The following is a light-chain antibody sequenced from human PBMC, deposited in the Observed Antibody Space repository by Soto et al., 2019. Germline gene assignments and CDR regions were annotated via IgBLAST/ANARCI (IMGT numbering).Light chain of an antibody. Sequence: QSALTQPASVSGSPGQSITISCTGSSSDGGTYNLVSWYQQHPGKAPKLMIYEGSKRPSGVSHRFSGSKSGNTASLTISGLQAEDEADYYCCSYAGSSTFEVFGGGTKVTVL. CDR2: EGS. J-gene: IGLJ2*01. V-gene: IGLV2-23*03. CDR1: SSDGGTYNL. CDR3: CSYAGSSTFEV.